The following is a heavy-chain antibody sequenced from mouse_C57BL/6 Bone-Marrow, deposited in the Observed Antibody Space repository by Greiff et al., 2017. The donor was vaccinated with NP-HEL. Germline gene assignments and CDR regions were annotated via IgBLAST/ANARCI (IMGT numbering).Heavy chain of an antibody. CDR1: GYAFSSYW. Sequence: QVQLQQSGAELVKPGASVKISCKASGYAFSSYWLNWVQQRPGKGLEWIGQIFPGDGDTNYNGKFKGKATLTADKSSSTAYMQHSSLTSEDSAVYFWARTGLLRWFAYGGQGTLVTVSA. CDR2: IFPGDGDT. V-gene: IGHV1-80*01. J-gene: IGHJ3*01. CDR3: ARTGLLRWFAY. D-gene: IGHD1-1*01.